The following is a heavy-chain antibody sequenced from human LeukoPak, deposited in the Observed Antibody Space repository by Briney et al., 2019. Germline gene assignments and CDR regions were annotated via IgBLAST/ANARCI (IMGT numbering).Heavy chain of an antibody. CDR2: IYHSGST. J-gene: IGHJ4*02. D-gene: IGHD3-10*01. V-gene: IGHV4-38-2*01. CDR3: ARRELLWFGELIDY. CDR1: GYSISSGYY. Sequence: PSETLSLTCAVSGYSISSGYYWGWIRQPPGKGLEWIGSIYHSGSTYYNPSLKSRVTISVDTSKNQFSLKLGSVTAADTAVYYCARRELLWFGELIDYWGQGTLVTVSS.